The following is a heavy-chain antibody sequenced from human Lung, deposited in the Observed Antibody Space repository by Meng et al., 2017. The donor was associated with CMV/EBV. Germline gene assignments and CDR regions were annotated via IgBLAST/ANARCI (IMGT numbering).Heavy chain of an antibody. Sequence: ASXXVSXKASGYTFIGYYVHWGRQAPGQGLEWMGWIDPKSGDTISAQKFQGRVTMTRDTSITTAYMELSSLRSDDTAVYFCAREQAGDYGSGQEALDIWGQGTMVTVSS. CDR2: IDPKSGDT. V-gene: IGHV1-2*02. CDR1: GYTFIGYY. CDR3: AREQAGDYGSGQEALDI. J-gene: IGHJ3*02. D-gene: IGHD3-10*01.